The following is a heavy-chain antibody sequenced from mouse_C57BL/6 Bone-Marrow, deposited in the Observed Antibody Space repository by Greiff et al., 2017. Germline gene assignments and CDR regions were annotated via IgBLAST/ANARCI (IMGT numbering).Heavy chain of an antibody. CDR1: GFTFSSYT. Sequence: EVKLVESGGGLVKPGGSLKLSCAASGFTFSSYTLSWFRQTPQKRLQWVAALSGGGGNTYYPDSVKGRFPISRDNDKNILYLQMSSLRSEDTALYYCSRQVTTVLATKYFDVWGTGTTVTVSS. J-gene: IGHJ1*03. V-gene: IGHV5-9*01. CDR2: LSGGGGNT. CDR3: SRQVTTVLATKYFDV. D-gene: IGHD1-1*01.